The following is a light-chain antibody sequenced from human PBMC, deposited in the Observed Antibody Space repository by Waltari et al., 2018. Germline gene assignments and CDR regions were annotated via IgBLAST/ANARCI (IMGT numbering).Light chain of an antibody. J-gene: IGKJ1*01. CDR2: GAF. CDR1: QSVGSS. Sequence: CRASQSVGSSLAWYQQKPGQAPRLLIFGAFIRATGIADRFSGSGSGTDFSLTISRLEPEDFAVYYCQHYVRLPVTFGQGTKVEIK. CDR3: QHYVRLPVT. V-gene: IGKV3-20*01.